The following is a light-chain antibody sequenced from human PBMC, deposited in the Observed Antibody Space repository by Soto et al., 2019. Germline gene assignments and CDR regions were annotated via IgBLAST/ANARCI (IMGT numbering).Light chain of an antibody. CDR1: QSLGRR. J-gene: IGKJ2*01. CDR3: QQSFGPPYT. V-gene: IGKV1-39*01. Sequence: DIQMTQSPSSLSASVGDRVTITCRASQSLGRRLTWYQQKAGEAPKLLIYETSNLQNGVPSRFRGSGSETDFTLTINSLQPEDFATDYCQQSFGPPYTFGQGTKLE. CDR2: ETS.